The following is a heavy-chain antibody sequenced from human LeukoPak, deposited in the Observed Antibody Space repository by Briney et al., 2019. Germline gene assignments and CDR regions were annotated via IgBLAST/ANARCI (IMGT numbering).Heavy chain of an antibody. CDR2: INNDGSGT. J-gene: IGHJ4*02. D-gene: IGHD3-10*01. CDR3: ARGTGYYYNSGGYYFDC. V-gene: IGHV3-74*01. CDR1: GFTFSTYW. Sequence: PGGSLRLSCAASGFTFSTYWMHWVRQAPGKGLVWVSRINNDGSGTNYADSVKGRFTISRDNAKNTLYLQMNSLSAEDTALYYCARGTGYYYNSGGYYFDCWGQGTLVTVSS.